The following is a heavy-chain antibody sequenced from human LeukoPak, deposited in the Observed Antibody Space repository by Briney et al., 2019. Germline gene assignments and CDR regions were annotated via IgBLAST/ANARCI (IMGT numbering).Heavy chain of an antibody. V-gene: IGHV4-38-2*02. CDR3: ARDSSIAARPNYYMDV. D-gene: IGHD6-6*01. CDR1: GYSISSGYY. J-gene: IGHJ6*03. Sequence: SETLSLTCTVSGYSISSGYYWGWIRQPPGKGLEWIGSIYHSGSTYYNPSLKSRVTISVDTSKNQFSLKLSSVTAADTAVYYCARDSSIAARPNYYMDVWGKGTTVTVSS. CDR2: IYHSGST.